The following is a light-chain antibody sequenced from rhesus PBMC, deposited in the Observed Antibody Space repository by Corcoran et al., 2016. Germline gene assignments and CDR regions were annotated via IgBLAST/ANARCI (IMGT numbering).Light chain of an antibody. CDR3: QHNYGTPFT. CDR1: ENVNNY. V-gene: IGKV1-74*01. CDR2: KAS. Sequence: DIQMTQSPSSLSASVGDRVTITCRTRENVNNYLNWYQQKPGKAPKLLIYKASILQSGVPSRFSGSGPGTDYTFTISSLQSEDVATYYCQHNYGTPFTFGPGTKLDIK. J-gene: IGKJ3*01.